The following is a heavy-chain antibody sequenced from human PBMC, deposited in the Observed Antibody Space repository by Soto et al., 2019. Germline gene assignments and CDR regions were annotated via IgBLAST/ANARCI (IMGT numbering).Heavy chain of an antibody. CDR2: TYYRSKWFN. Sequence: SQTLSLTCAISGDSVSSNSGAWNWIRQSPSRGLEWLGRTYYRSKWFNDYAESVKRRMTINPDTSKNQFSLQLNSVTPEDTAVYYCARSRPYTSGWYAIDIWGQGTMVTV. J-gene: IGHJ3*02. D-gene: IGHD6-19*01. CDR1: GDSVSSNSGA. CDR3: ARSRPYTSGWYAIDI. V-gene: IGHV6-1*01.